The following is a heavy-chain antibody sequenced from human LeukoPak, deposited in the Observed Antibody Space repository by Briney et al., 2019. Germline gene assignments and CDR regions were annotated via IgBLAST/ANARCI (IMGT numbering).Heavy chain of an antibody. V-gene: IGHV3-23*01. J-gene: IGHJ4*02. Sequence: GGSLRLSCAASGFTFSSYAMRWVRQAPGKGLEWVSAISGSGGSTYYADSVKGRFTISRDNSENTLYLQMNSLGAEDTAVYYCAKDPRIAVALYYFDYWGQGTLVTVSS. CDR1: GFTFSSYA. D-gene: IGHD6-19*01. CDR2: ISGSGGST. CDR3: AKDPRIAVALYYFDY.